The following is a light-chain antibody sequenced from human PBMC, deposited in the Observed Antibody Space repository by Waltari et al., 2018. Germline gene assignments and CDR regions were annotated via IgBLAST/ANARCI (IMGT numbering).Light chain of an antibody. Sequence: QSALTQPASVSGSPGQSITFSCTGTSSDVGGYNYVSWYQQHPGKAPKLMIYDVSKRPSGVSNRFSGSKSGNTASLTISGLQAEDEADYYCSSYTSSRVFGGGTKLTVL. J-gene: IGLJ3*02. CDR3: SSYTSSRV. CDR1: SSDVGGYNY. CDR2: DVS. V-gene: IGLV2-14*01.